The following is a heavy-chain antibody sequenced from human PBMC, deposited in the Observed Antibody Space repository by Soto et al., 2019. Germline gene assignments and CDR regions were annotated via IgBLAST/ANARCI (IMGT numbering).Heavy chain of an antibody. Sequence: EVQLVESGGGLVKPGGSLRLSCAASGFTFTNAYMNWVRQAPGKGLEWVGRIKTKADGGAIDYAASVRDRFTISRDDSKNTLYLQMNSLKTEDTAVYYCTTAAGTQYYYYYNLDVWGQGTTVAVSS. J-gene: IGHJ6*02. V-gene: IGHV3-15*07. CDR1: GFTFTNAY. CDR3: TTAAGTQYYYYYNLDV. D-gene: IGHD1-1*01. CDR2: IKTKADGGAI.